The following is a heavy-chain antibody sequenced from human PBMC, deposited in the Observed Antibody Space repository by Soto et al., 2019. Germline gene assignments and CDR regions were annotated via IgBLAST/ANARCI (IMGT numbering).Heavy chain of an antibody. D-gene: IGHD2-15*01. J-gene: IGHJ5*02. CDR3: ARGRPGGGIKSSWFDI. V-gene: IGHV1-8*01. CDR1: GYTFTSND. Sequence: QVQLVQSGAEVKKPGASVKVSCKTSGYTFTSNDIYWLRQATGQGLEWMGWMNPKTGDSNSAEKFQGRLRMTRNTSSKEAEMDLSSLTSEETAVFYCARGRPGGGIKSSWFDIWGEGTMVTVST. CDR2: MNPKTGDS.